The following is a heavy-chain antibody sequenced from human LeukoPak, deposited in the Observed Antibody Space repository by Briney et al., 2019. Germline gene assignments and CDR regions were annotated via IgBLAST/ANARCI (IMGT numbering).Heavy chain of an antibody. CDR3: ARDRPNTYYYDSSGYDAFDI. J-gene: IGHJ3*02. CDR1: GFTFSSYA. CDR2: ISSDGSNK. Sequence: GGSLRLSCAASGFTFSSYAMHWVRQAPGKGLEWVAVISSDGSNKYYADSVKGRFTISRDNSKNTLYLQMNSLRAEDTAVYYCARDRPNTYYYDSSGYDAFDIWGQGTMVTVSS. V-gene: IGHV3-30*04. D-gene: IGHD3-22*01.